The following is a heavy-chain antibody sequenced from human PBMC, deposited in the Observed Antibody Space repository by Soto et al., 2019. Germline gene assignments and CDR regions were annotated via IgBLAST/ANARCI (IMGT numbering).Heavy chain of an antibody. V-gene: IGHV3-21*01. CDR1: GFTFSSYS. CDR3: ARYGADVATISYFDY. D-gene: IGHD5-12*01. J-gene: IGHJ4*02. CDR2: ISSSSSYI. Sequence: GGSLRLSCAASGFTFSSYSMNWVRQAPGKGLEWVSSISSSSSYIYYADSVKGRFTISRDNAKNSLYLQMNSLRAEDTAVYYCARYGADVATISYFDYWGQGTLVTVSS.